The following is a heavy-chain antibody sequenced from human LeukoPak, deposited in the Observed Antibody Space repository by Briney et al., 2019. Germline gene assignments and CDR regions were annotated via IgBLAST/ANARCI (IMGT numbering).Heavy chain of an antibody. CDR3: ARVSVYGDHFDY. CDR1: GGSISSSSYY. V-gene: IGHV4-39*07. Sequence: SETLSLTCTVSGGSISSSSYYWGWIRQPPGKGLEWIGSIYYSGSTYYNPSLKSRVSISVDTSKNQFSLKLSSVTAADTAVYYCARVSVYGDHFDYWGQGTLVTVSS. D-gene: IGHD5/OR15-5a*01. J-gene: IGHJ4*02. CDR2: IYYSGST.